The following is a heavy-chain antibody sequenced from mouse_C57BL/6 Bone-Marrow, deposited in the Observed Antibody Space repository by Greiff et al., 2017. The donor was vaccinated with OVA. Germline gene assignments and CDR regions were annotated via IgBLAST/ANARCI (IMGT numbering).Heavy chain of an antibody. CDR3: ARAHDYGSSYGWYFDV. CDR1: GYTFTSYW. CDR2: IYPGSGST. J-gene: IGHJ1*03. Sequence: QVQLQQPGAELVKPGASVKMSCKASGYTFTSYWITWVKQRPGQGLEWIGDIYPGSGSTNYNEKFKSKATLTVDTSSSTAYMQLSSLTSEDSAVYYCARAHDYGSSYGWYFDVWGTGTTVTVSS. V-gene: IGHV1-55*01. D-gene: IGHD1-1*01.